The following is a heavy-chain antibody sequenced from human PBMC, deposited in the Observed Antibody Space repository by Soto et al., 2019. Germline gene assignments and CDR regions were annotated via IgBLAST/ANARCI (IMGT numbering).Heavy chain of an antibody. V-gene: IGHV4-31*03. D-gene: IGHD3-16*01. J-gene: IGHJ4*02. Sequence: QVQLQESGPGLVKPSQTLSLTCTVSGDSITSGSYHWTWLRQHPVKGLEWIGNIYYSGSTYYNPSLTRRVTVTVDTSKNQFSLKLSSVTAADTAVYFCASQLYYDSAGYFDYWGQGTLVTVSS. CDR2: IYYSGST. CDR3: ASQLYYDSAGYFDY. CDR1: GDSITSGSYH.